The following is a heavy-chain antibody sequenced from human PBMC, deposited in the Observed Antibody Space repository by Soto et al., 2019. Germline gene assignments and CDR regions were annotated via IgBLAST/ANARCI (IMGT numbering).Heavy chain of an antibody. CDR1: GFTFSGSA. V-gene: IGHV3-73*01. J-gene: IGHJ4*02. D-gene: IGHD6-13*01. CDR2: IRSKANNYAT. Sequence: PGGSLRLSCAASGFTFSGSAIHWVRQASGKGLEWVGRIRSKANNYATAYAASVKGRFTISRDDLRSTAFLQLNSLKIEDTAVYYCTRPTTEQQLVDFDYWGQGTLVTVSS. CDR3: TRPTTEQQLVDFDY.